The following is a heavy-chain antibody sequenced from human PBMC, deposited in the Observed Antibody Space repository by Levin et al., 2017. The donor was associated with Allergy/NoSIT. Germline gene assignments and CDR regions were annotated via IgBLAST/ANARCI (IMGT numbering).Heavy chain of an antibody. J-gene: IGHJ4*02. CDR1: GFTFGDYA. D-gene: IGHD3-16*02. Sequence: SCTGSGFTFGDYAMSWVRQAPGKGLEWVGFIRNKAHGGTTEYAASVKGRLTIPRDDSKSIAYLQMNSLKTEDTAVYFCARGGPPNYDYNWGSYRDGYFDYWGQGTLVTVSS. CDR3: ARGGPPNYDYNWGSYRDGYFDY. CDR2: IRNKAHGGTT. V-gene: IGHV3-49*04.